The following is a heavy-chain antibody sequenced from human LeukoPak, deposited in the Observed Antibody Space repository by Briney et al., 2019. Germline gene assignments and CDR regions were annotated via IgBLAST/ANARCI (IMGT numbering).Heavy chain of an antibody. Sequence: ASVKVSCKASGYTSTTYGISWVRQAPGQGLEWMGWISPYNGNTNYAQKLQGRVTTTTDTSTSTAYMELRSLRSDDTAVYYCVRDRAVVVAATDYWGQGTLVTVSS. V-gene: IGHV1-18*01. CDR1: GYTSTTYG. D-gene: IGHD2-15*01. CDR3: VRDRAVVVAATDY. J-gene: IGHJ4*02. CDR2: ISPYNGNT.